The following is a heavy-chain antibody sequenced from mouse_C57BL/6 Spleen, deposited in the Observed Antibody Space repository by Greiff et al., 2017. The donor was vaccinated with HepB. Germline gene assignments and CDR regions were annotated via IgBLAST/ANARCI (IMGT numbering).Heavy chain of an antibody. CDR1: GYTFTSYW. CDR3: ARDLVAHDYYAMDY. CDR2: IYPGSGST. V-gene: IGHV1-55*01. J-gene: IGHJ4*01. Sequence: QVQLQQPGAELVKPGASVKMSCKASGYTFTSYWITWVKQRPGQGLAWIGDIYPGSGSTNYNEKFKSKATLTVDTSSSTAYMQLSSLTSEDSAVYYCARDLVAHDYYAMDYWGQGTSVTVSS. D-gene: IGHD1-1*01.